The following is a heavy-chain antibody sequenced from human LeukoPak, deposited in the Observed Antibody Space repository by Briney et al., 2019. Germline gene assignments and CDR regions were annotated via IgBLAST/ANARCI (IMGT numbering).Heavy chain of an antibody. J-gene: IGHJ4*02. CDR3: ARVWSWWPSFDY. CDR1: GASISSGDYY. V-gene: IGHV4-30-4*08. CDR2: IYYSGST. Sequence: PSETLSLTCTVSGASISSGDYYWSWIRQPPGKGLAWIGYIYYSGSTYYNPSLKSRVTISVDTSKNQFSLKLSSVTAADTAVYYCARVWSWWPSFDYWGQGTLVTVSS. D-gene: IGHD2-21*01.